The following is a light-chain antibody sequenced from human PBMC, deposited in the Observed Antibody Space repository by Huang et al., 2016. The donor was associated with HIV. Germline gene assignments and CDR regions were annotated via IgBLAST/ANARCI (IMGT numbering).Light chain of an antibody. J-gene: IGKJ1*01. CDR1: QSISSY. Sequence: DIQMTQSPSSLSASVGGRITVACRASQSISSYLNWYQQRPGSAPKLLVYATSSVQSGVPSRFSGRGGGKTFILTISELQPEDYATYYCQQTCATPWTFGQGTKVEVK. CDR3: QQTCATPWT. CDR2: ATS. V-gene: IGKV1-39*01.